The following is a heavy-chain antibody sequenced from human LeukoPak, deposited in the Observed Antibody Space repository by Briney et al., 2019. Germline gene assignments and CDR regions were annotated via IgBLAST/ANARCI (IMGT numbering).Heavy chain of an antibody. V-gene: IGHV4-34*01. CDR1: GGSFSGYY. D-gene: IGHD3-22*01. CDR3: ARAPNYYVSSGYWRLIYYFDY. J-gene: IGHJ4*02. Sequence: SETLSLTCAVYGGSFSGYYWSWIRQPPGKGLEWIGEINHSGSTNYNPSLKSRVTISVDTSKNQFSLKLSSVTAADTAVYYCARAPNYYVSSGYWRLIYYFDYWGQGTLVTVSS. CDR2: INHSGST.